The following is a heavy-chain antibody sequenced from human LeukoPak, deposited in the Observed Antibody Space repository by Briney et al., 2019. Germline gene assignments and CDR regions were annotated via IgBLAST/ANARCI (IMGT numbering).Heavy chain of an antibody. D-gene: IGHD3-16*01. CDR3: ARVYDRRGAPHLLFDY. Sequence: ASVKVSCKASGYTFTGYYMHWVRQDPGQGLEWMGWINPNSGGTNYAQKFQGRVTMTRDTSISTAYMELSRLRSDDTAVYYCARVYDRRGAPHLLFDYWGQGTLVTVSS. V-gene: IGHV1-2*02. J-gene: IGHJ4*02. CDR1: GYTFTGYY. CDR2: INPNSGGT.